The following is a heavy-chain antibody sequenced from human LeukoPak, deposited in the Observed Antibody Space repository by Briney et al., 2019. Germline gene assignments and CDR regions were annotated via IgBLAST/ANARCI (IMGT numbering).Heavy chain of an antibody. J-gene: IGHJ3*02. CDR3: ARSGRYCSSTSCHTGYSYGFDAFDI. CDR2: IYYSGST. Sequence: SETLSLTCTVSGGSISSYYWSWIRQPPGKGLEWIGYIYYSGSTNYNPSLKSRVTISVDTSKNQFSLKLSSVTAADTAVYYCARSGRYCSSTSCHTGYSYGFDAFDIWGQGTMVTVSS. V-gene: IGHV4-59*01. D-gene: IGHD2-2*02. CDR1: GGSISSYY.